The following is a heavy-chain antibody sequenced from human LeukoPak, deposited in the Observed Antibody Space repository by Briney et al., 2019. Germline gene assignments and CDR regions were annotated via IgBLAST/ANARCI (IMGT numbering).Heavy chain of an antibody. CDR2: IYYSGST. J-gene: IGHJ4*02. Sequence: SETLSLTCTVSGGSISSYYWSWIRQAPGKGLEWIGYIYYSGSTNYNPSLKSRVTMSVDTSKNQFSLKLSSVSAADTAVYYCAKDANLYGLGSYYLLWGQGTLVTVSS. D-gene: IGHD3-10*01. V-gene: IGHV4-59*01. CDR3: AKDANLYGLGSYYLL. CDR1: GGSISSYY.